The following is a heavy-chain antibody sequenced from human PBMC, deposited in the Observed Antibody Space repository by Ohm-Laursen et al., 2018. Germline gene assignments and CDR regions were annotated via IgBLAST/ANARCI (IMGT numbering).Heavy chain of an antibody. CDR2: IVVGSGNT. CDR3: AADRSVVVTYADAFDI. CDR1: GFTFTNSA. J-gene: IGHJ3*02. V-gene: IGHV1-58*01. D-gene: IGHD2-21*02. Sequence: SVKVSCKASGFTFTNSAVQWVRQARGQSLEWIGWIVVGSGNTNYAQKFQERVTITRDMSTSTAYMDLSSPRSEDTAVYYCAADRSVVVTYADAFDIWGQGTMVTVSS.